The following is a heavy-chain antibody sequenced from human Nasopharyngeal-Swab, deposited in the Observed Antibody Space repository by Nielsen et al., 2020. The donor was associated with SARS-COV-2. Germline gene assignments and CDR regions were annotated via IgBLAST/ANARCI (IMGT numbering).Heavy chain of an antibody. CDR2: ISSSSSYI. CDR3: ARDVGGRDNY. V-gene: IGHV3-21*01. D-gene: IGHD2-15*01. J-gene: IGHJ4*02. Sequence: VRQAPGKGLEWVSSISSSSSYIYYADSVKGRFTISRDNAKNTLYLQMNSLRAEDTAVYYCARDVGGRDNYWGQGALVTVSS.